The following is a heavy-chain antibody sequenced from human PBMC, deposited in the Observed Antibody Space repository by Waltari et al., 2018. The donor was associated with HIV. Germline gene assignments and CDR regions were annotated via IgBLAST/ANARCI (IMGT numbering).Heavy chain of an antibody. Sequence: QVQLVQSGAEVKKPGSSVKVSCKASGGPFSSYAISWVRQAPGQGLEWMGGIIPIFGTANYAQKFQGRVTITADESTSTAYMELSSLRSEDTAVYYCARDHGGRGRDYYGMDVWGQGTTVTVSS. CDR2: IIPIFGTA. CDR1: GGPFSSYA. V-gene: IGHV1-69*01. CDR3: ARDHGGRGRDYYGMDV. D-gene: IGHD3-16*01. J-gene: IGHJ6*02.